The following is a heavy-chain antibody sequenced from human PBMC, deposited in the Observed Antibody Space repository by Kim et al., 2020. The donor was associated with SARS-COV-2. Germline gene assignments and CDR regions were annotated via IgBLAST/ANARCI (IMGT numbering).Heavy chain of an antibody. D-gene: IGHD1-26*01. CDR2: IYPGDSDT. Sequence: GESLKISCKGSGYTFSSNWIAWVRQMPGKGLEWMGIIYPGDSDTRYSPSFQGQVTISADKSINTAYLQWSSLKASDTAMYYCARRYSGSASYFDYWGQGTLVTVSS. J-gene: IGHJ4*02. CDR3: ARRYSGSASYFDY. V-gene: IGHV5-51*01. CDR1: GYTFSSNW.